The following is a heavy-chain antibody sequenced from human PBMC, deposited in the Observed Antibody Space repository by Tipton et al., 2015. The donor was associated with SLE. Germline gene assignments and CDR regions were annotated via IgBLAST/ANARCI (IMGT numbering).Heavy chain of an antibody. Sequence: TLSLTCTVSGASISSYSWGWIRQPPGKGLEWIGSIYYSGSTYYNPSLKSRVTISVDTTKNQFSLKLSSVTAADTAVYYCARRGVGATYWYFDLWGRGTLVTVSS. D-gene: IGHD1-26*01. CDR3: ARRGVGATYWYFDL. V-gene: IGHV4-39*01. CDR2: IYYSGST. J-gene: IGHJ2*01. CDR1: GASISSYS.